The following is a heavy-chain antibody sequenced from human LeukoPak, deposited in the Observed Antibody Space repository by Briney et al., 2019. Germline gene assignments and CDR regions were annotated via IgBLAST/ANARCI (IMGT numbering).Heavy chain of an antibody. V-gene: IGHV1-2*02. CDR1: GYTFTDYY. CDR3: ARGYRGYDSSEFDY. J-gene: IGHJ4*02. D-gene: IGHD5-12*01. CDR2: INPNSGDA. Sequence: GASVKVSCTASGYTFTDYYMHWVRQSPGQRLEWMGWINPNSGDANYAQKFQGRVTMTRDTSISTAYMELSRLRSDDTAVYYCARGYRGYDSSEFDYWGQGTLVTVSS.